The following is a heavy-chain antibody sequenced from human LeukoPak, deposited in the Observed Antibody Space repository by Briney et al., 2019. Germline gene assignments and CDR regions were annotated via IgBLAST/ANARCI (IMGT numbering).Heavy chain of an antibody. V-gene: IGHV4-34*01. Sequence: SETLSLTCAVYGGSFSGYYWSWIRQPPGKGLEWIGEINHSGSTNYNPSLKSRVTISVDTSKNQFSLKLSSVTAADTAVYYCARHLYDFWSGHYYMDVWGKGTTVTVSS. CDR1: GGSFSGYY. CDR2: INHSGST. CDR3: ARHLYDFWSGHYYMDV. D-gene: IGHD3-3*01. J-gene: IGHJ6*03.